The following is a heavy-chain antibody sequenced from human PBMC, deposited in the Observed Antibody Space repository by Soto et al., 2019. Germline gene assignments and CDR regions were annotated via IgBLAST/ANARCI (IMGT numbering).Heavy chain of an antibody. J-gene: IGHJ4*02. Sequence: GGSLRLSCAVSGLTFSNAWMNWVRQAPGKGLEWVGRIKSKTDGGTTDYATPVKGRFAISRDDSKNTVYLQMDSLKTEDTAVYYCVRYDFWGGSDFWGRGTLVTVSS. CDR2: IKSKTDGGTT. V-gene: IGHV3-15*07. CDR1: GLTFSNAW. CDR3: VRYDFWGGSDF. D-gene: IGHD3-3*01.